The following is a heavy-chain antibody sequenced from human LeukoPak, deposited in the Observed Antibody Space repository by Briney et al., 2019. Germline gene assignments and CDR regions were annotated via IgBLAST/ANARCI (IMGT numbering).Heavy chain of an antibody. CDR1: GGFISAYY. D-gene: IGHD6-13*01. CDR2: GDYSGST. Sequence: PSETLSLTCTISGGFISAYYWTWIQQSPGKGLEWIGYGDYSGSTNYNPSFKSRVTISVDTSKNQFSLKLSSVTAADTAVYYCARQIAAAQRPFDYWGQGILVTVSS. CDR3: ARQIAAAQRPFDY. J-gene: IGHJ4*02. V-gene: IGHV4-59*08.